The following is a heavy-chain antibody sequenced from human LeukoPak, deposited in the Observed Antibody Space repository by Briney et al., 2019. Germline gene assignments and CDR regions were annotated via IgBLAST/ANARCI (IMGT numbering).Heavy chain of an antibody. Sequence: SETLSLTCTVSGGSISSDSYYWGWIRQSPGRGLEWIGYIYYSGHTNYNPSLKSRVTISVDTSKNQFSLKLSSVTAADTAVYYCTRRTAQGWFDPWGQGTLVSVSS. CDR1: GGSISSDSYY. V-gene: IGHV4-61*01. CDR2: IYYSGHT. D-gene: IGHD5-18*01. CDR3: TRRTAQGWFDP. J-gene: IGHJ5*02.